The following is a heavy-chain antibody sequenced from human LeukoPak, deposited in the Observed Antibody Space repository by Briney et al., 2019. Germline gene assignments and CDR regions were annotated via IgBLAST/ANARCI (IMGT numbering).Heavy chain of an antibody. J-gene: IGHJ4*02. V-gene: IGHV3-64*01. CDR1: GFTFSSYA. CDR3: ARDACYYGSGSYCPPGY. Sequence: GGSLRLSCAASGFTFSSYAMHWVRQAPGKGLEYVSAISSNGGSTYYANSVKGRFTISRDNSKNTLYLQMNSLRAEDTAVYYCARDACYYGSGSYCPPGYWGQGTLVTVSS. CDR2: ISSNGGST. D-gene: IGHD3-10*01.